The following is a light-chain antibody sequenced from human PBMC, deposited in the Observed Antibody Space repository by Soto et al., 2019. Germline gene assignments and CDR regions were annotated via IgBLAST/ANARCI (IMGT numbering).Light chain of an antibody. CDR3: QHGHNWPLT. V-gene: IGKV3-15*01. CDR1: QSINSE. CDR2: GAS. Sequence: EIVMTQSPATLSLSPGERAALSCRASQSINSELAWYQQKPGQPPRLLIYGASTRATGVPARFTGSESGSEFTLTISGLQSEDFAVYYCQHGHNWPLTFGQGTRLE. J-gene: IGKJ2*01.